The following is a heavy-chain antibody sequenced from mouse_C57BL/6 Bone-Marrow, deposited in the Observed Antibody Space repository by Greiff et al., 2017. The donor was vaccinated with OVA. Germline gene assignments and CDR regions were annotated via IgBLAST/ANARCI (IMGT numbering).Heavy chain of an antibody. CDR3: AREITTVVARDWFAY. D-gene: IGHD1-1*01. V-gene: IGHV5-4*01. J-gene: IGHJ3*01. CDR2: ISDGGSYT. CDR1: GFTFSSYA. Sequence: EVQLVESGGGLVKPGGSLKLSCAASGFTFSSYAMSWVRQTPEKRLEWVATISDGGSYTYYPDNVQGRFTISRDNAKNNRYLQMSHLKSEDTAMYYCAREITTVVARDWFAYWGQGTLVTVSA.